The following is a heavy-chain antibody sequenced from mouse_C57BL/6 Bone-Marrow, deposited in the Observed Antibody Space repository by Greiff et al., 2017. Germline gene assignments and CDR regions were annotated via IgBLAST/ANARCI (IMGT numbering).Heavy chain of an antibody. CDR3: ARGLSGVVAT. CDR1: GFTFSSYA. Sequence: EVKLVESGGGLVKPGGSLKLSCAASGFTFSSYAMSWVRQTPEKRLEWVATISDGGSYTYYPDNVKGRFTISRDNAKNNLYLQMSHLKSEDTAMYYCARGLSGVVATWGQGTTLTVSS. J-gene: IGHJ2*01. CDR2: ISDGGSYT. V-gene: IGHV5-4*03. D-gene: IGHD1-1*01.